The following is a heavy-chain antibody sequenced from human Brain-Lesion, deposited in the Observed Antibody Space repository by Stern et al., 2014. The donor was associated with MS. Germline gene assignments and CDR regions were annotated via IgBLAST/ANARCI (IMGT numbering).Heavy chain of an antibody. D-gene: IGHD2-15*01. CDR2: INPNTSVT. Sequence: QVQLVQSGAEVKKPGASVKVSCTASGYTFTGFFLHWVRQAPGQGLEWMGWINPNTSVTKSAQKSQGLVTLTRDTSINTVYMEQNGLKSDDTAVFYSARGYPFFDNWGQGTLVTVSS. V-gene: IGHV1-2*04. CDR3: ARGYPFFDN. J-gene: IGHJ4*02. CDR1: GYTFTGFF.